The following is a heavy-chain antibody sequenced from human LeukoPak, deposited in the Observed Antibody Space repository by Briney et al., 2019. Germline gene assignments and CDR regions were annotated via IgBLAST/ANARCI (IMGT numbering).Heavy chain of an antibody. V-gene: IGHV4-31*03. CDR3: ARALMANDNWFDP. CDR2: IYYSGST. Sequence: SETLSLTCTVSGGSINSGGYYWSWIRQHPGKGLEWIGYIYYSGSTYYNPSLKSRVTISVDTSKNQFSLKLSSVTAADTAVYYCARALMANDNWFDPWGQGSLVTVSS. J-gene: IGHJ5*02. D-gene: IGHD5-24*01. CDR1: GGSINSGGYY.